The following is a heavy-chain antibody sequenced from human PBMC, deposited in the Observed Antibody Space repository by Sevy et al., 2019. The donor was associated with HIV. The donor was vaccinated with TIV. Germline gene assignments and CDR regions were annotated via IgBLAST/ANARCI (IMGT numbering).Heavy chain of an antibody. CDR2: ITNDGSNE. V-gene: IGHV3-30*03. CDR1: EFTFNNYG. Sequence: GGSLRLSCAASEFTFNNYGMHWVRQAPGKGLEWVALITNDGSNEYYADSVKGRFTISRDNFKNTLYLQMNSLRAEDTALYQCERPRAYYKNYYYGMDVWGQGTTVTVSS. J-gene: IGHJ6*02. D-gene: IGHD3-10*01. CDR3: ERPRAYYKNYYYGMDV.